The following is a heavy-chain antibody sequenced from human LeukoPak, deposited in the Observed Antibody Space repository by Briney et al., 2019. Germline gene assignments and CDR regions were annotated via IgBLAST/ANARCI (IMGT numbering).Heavy chain of an antibody. D-gene: IGHD2-2*01. Sequence: SETLSLTCTVSGGSISSYYWSWIRQPAGKGLEWIGRIYTSGSTNYNPSLKSRVTMSVDTSKNQFSLKLSSVTAADTAVYYCAREEGCSSTSCYFYYYYYMDVWGKGTTVTVSS. V-gene: IGHV4-4*07. J-gene: IGHJ6*03. CDR3: AREEGCSSTSCYFYYYYYMDV. CDR2: IYTSGST. CDR1: GGSISSYY.